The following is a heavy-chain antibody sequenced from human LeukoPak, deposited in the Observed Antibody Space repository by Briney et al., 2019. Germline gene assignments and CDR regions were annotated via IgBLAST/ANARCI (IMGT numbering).Heavy chain of an antibody. CDR2: TSSSDAGT. CDR3: ARAPVTSCSGVLCYPFDY. D-gene: IGHD2-15*01. V-gene: IGHV3-23*01. Sequence: PGGSLRLSCAASGFTLNNYAMSWVRQAPGKGLEWVSATSSSDAGTCHADSVRGRFTISRDNSKNTLYLQMNSLRAEDAAVYYCARAPVTSCSGVLCYPFDYWGQGTLVTVSS. CDR1: GFTLNNYA. J-gene: IGHJ4*02.